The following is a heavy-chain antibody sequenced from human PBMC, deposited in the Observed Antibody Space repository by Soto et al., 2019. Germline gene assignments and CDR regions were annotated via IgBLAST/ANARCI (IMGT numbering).Heavy chain of an antibody. D-gene: IGHD3-22*01. V-gene: IGHV3-43*01. CDR2: ISWDGGST. Sequence: GGSLRLSCAASGFTFDDYTMHWVRQAPGKGLEWVSLISWDGGSTYYADSVKGRFTISRDNSKNSLYLQMNSLRTEDTALYYCAKDMNYYDSSGYYYYYYGMDVWGRGTTVTVSS. J-gene: IGHJ6*02. CDR1: GFTFDDYT. CDR3: AKDMNYYDSSGYYYYYYGMDV.